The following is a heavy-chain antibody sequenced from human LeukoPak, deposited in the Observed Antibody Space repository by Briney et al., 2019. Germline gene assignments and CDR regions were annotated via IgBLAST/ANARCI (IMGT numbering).Heavy chain of an antibody. Sequence: GGSLRLSCAASGFTLNNAWMSWVRQAPGKGLEWVSAISSSGGSTDYTDSVKGRFTISRDNSKNTLYLQMNSLRAEDTAVYYCAKKMSITAASQVDYWGQGTLVTVSS. CDR3: AKKMSITAASQVDY. D-gene: IGHD1-20*01. CDR1: GFTLNNAW. CDR2: ISSSGGST. V-gene: IGHV3-23*01. J-gene: IGHJ4*02.